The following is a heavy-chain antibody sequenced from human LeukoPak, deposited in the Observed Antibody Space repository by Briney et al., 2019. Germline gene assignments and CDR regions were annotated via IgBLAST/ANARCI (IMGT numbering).Heavy chain of an antibody. CDR2: ISYDGSKT. CDR1: GFTFNIYA. D-gene: IGHD1-26*01. V-gene: IGHV3-30-3*01. J-gene: IGHJ4*02. Sequence: GGSLRLSCAASGFTFNIYAMHWVRQAPDKGLEWVAVISYDGSKTYYADSVKGRFTISRDNSKNTLYLQMNSLRAEDTALYYCARTMYITGSSDFDYWGQGTLVTVSS. CDR3: ARTMYITGSSDFDY.